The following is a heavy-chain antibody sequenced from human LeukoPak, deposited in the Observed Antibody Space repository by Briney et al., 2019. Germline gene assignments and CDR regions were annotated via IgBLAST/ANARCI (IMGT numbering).Heavy chain of an antibody. J-gene: IGHJ5*02. Sequence: ASVKVSCKASGYTFTSYDINWVRQATGQGLEWMGWMNPNSGNTNYAQKLQGRVTMTTDTSTSTAYMELRSLRSDDTAVYYCARDRFPYYDFWSGYWFDPWGQGTLVTVSS. CDR2: MNPNSGNT. D-gene: IGHD3-3*01. CDR3: ARDRFPYYDFWSGYWFDP. CDR1: GYTFTSYD. V-gene: IGHV1-18*01.